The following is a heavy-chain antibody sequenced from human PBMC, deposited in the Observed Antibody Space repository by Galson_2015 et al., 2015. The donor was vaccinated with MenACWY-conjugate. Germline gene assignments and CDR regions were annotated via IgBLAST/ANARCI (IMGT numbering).Heavy chain of an antibody. Sequence: SLRLSCATSGLTFSNVWMSWVRQAPAKGLEWVARIKCRTDGGTTDYATPVKGRFTILRDDSTNTLYLQMNSLKIEDTAMYFCTRDRDVGGSRWWFDPWGQGTLVTVSS. D-gene: IGHD2-15*01. CDR1: GLTFSNVW. CDR2: IKCRTDGGTT. V-gene: IGHV3-15*01. J-gene: IGHJ5*02. CDR3: TRDRDVGGSRWWFDP.